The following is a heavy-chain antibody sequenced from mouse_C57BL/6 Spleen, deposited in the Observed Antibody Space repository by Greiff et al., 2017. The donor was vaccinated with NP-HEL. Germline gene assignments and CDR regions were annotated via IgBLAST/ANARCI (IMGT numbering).Heavy chain of an antibody. CDR3: ARLGNWDEEDFDY. D-gene: IGHD4-1*01. V-gene: IGHV1-22*01. Sequence: EVQVVESGPELVKPGASVKMSCKASGYTFTDYNMHWVKQSHGKSLEWLGYINPNNGGTSYNQKFKGKATLTVNKSSSTAYMELRSLTSEDSAVYYCARLGNWDEEDFDYWGQGTTLTVSS. J-gene: IGHJ2*01. CDR1: GYTFTDYN. CDR2: INPNNGGT.